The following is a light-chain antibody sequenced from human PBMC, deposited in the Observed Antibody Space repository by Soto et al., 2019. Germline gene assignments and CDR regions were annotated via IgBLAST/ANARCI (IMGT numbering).Light chain of an antibody. CDR2: KAS. V-gene: IGKV1-5*03. CDR3: QQYGSSPPYT. CDR1: QSVSRW. Sequence: DIQMTQSPSTLSASVGDRVTITCRASQSVSRWLAWYQKRPGKAPKLLIYKASSLESGVPSRFSGSGSGTEFTLTISRLEPEDFAVYYCQQYGSSPPYTFGQGTKLEIK. J-gene: IGKJ2*01.